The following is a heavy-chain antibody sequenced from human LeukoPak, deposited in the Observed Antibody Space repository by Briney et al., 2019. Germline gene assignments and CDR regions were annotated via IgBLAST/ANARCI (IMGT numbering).Heavy chain of an antibody. D-gene: IGHD2-15*01. J-gene: IGHJ4*02. CDR3: ARPPAGYCSGGSCYRFDY. CDR1: GFTFSSYA. Sequence: GGSLRLSCAASGFTFSSYAMHWVRQAPGKGLEWVAVISYDGSSKYYADSVKGRFTISRDNSKDTLYLQMNSLRAEDTAVYYCARPPAGYCSGGSCYRFDYWGQGTLVTVSS. V-gene: IGHV3-30*04. CDR2: ISYDGSSK.